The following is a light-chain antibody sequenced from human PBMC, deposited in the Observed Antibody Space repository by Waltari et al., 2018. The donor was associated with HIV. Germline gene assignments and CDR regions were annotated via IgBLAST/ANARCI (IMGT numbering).Light chain of an antibody. Sequence: SYQLTQPPSLSVAPGQTATITCGGDYIGTKNVRWYQQKPGQAPLLVIFKNINRPSGIPGRFSGSNSGNTAILTISAAQVADEADYYCQLWDSSTVIFGSGTTVTV. CDR2: KNI. J-gene: IGLJ1*01. V-gene: IGLV3-9*01. CDR1: YIGTKN. CDR3: QLWDSSTVI.